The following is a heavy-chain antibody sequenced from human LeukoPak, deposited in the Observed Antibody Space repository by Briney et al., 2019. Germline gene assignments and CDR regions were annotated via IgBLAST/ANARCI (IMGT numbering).Heavy chain of an antibody. V-gene: IGHV4-39*07. D-gene: IGHD5-18*01. CDR1: GGSISSSSYY. J-gene: IGHJ6*02. CDR2: IYYSGST. CDR3: ARGMIQPPDYYYYGMDV. Sequence: SETLSLTCTVSGGSISSSSYYWGWIRQPPGKGPEWIGSIYYSGSTNYNPSLKSRVTISVDTSKNQFSLKLSSVTAADTAVYYCARGMIQPPDYYYYGMDVWGQGTTVTVSS.